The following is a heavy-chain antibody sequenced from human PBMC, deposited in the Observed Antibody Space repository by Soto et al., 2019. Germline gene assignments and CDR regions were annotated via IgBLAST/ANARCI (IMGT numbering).Heavy chain of an antibody. Sequence: QVQLVESGGGVVQPGRSLRLSCAASGFTFSSYAMHWVRQAPGKGLEWVAVISYDGSNKYYADSVKGRFTISRDNSKNTLYLKMNSLRAEDTAVYYCARGVLEGLLYPQHFDYWGQGTLVTVSS. J-gene: IGHJ4*02. D-gene: IGHD3-3*01. CDR3: ARGVLEGLLYPQHFDY. V-gene: IGHV3-30-3*01. CDR1: GFTFSSYA. CDR2: ISYDGSNK.